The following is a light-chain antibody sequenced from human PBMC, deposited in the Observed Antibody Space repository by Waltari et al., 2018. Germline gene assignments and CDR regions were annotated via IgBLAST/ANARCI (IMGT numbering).Light chain of an antibody. CDR3: SSYTSSGTSSNTRV. J-gene: IGLJ1*01. Sequence: QSALTQPASVSGSPGQSITISCSGTSSDVGGYNYVSWYQHHTGKAPKLVIYDVSRRPSGVSHRYSGSKSGNTASLTISGLQGEDEADYYCSSYTSSGTSSNTRVFGTGTTVTVL. CDR2: DVS. V-gene: IGLV2-14*03. CDR1: SSDVGGYNY.